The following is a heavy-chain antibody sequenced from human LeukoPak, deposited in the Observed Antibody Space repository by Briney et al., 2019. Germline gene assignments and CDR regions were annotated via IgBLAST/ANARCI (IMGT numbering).Heavy chain of an antibody. J-gene: IGHJ6*03. D-gene: IGHD3-10*01. Sequence: PGGSLRLSCAASGFTFSSYWMTWVRQAPGKGLEWVVNIKQDGSEKYYVDSGKGRFTISRDNAKNSLYLQMNSLRAEDTAVYYCARDISGSYSYYMDVWGKGTTVTISS. CDR2: IKQDGSEK. CDR3: ARDISGSYSYYMDV. V-gene: IGHV3-7*01. CDR1: GFTFSSYW.